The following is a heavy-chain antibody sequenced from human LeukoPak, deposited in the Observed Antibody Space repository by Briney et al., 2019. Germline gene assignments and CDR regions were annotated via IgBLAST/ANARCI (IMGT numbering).Heavy chain of an antibody. CDR1: GFTFSSYW. CDR3: ARDSRALPS. V-gene: IGHV3-7*01. J-gene: IGHJ4*02. CDR2: IKQDGSEK. Sequence: PGGSLRLSCAASGFTFSSYWMSWVRQAPGKGLEWVANIKQDGSEKYYVDSVKGRFTISRDNVKNSLYLQMNSLRADDAAMYYCARDSRALPSWGQGTLVTVSS.